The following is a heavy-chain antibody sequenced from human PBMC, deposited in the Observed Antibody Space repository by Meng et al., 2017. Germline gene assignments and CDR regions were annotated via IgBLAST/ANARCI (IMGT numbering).Heavy chain of an antibody. CDR1: GYTFSNYW. V-gene: IGHV5-51*01. D-gene: IGHD4-23*01. Sequence: GGSLRLSCKASGYTFSNYWIGWVRQMPGKGLEWMGIIYPGDSDTRYSPSFQGQVTISADKSISTAYLQWSSLKASDTAMYYCARLDGGKISPDFDYWGQGTLVTVSS. CDR3: ARLDGGKISPDFDY. CDR2: IYPGDSDT. J-gene: IGHJ4*02.